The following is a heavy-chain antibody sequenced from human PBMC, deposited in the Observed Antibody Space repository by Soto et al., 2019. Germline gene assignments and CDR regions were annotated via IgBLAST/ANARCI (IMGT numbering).Heavy chain of an antibody. CDR1: GYSFTSYW. CDR2: IYPGDSDT. V-gene: IGHV5-51*01. CDR3: ARGRPAYSSSWPEADY. J-gene: IGHJ4*02. Sequence: GESLKISCQGSGYSFTSYWIGWVRQMPGKGLEWMGVIYPGDSDTRYSPSFQGQVTISADKSISTAYLQWSSLKASDTAMYYCARGRPAYSSSWPEADYWGQGTLVTVSS. D-gene: IGHD6-13*01.